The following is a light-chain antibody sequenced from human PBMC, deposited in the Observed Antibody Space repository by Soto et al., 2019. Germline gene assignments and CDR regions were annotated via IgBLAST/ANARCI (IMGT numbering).Light chain of an antibody. J-gene: IGKJ4*01. CDR3: LQHNTSPLT. V-gene: IGKV1-5*01. CDR1: QTISSW. CDR2: AAS. Sequence: IQITQSPSTLSGSVGDRVTITCRASQTISSWLAWYQQKPGKAPKRLIYAASTLQTGVPSRFSGSGSGTEFTLTISSLQPEDFATYYCLQHNTSPLTFGGGTKVDIK.